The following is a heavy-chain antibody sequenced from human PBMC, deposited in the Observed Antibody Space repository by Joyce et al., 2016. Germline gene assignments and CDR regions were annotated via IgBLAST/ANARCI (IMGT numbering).Heavy chain of an antibody. CDR2: INHSSTT. V-gene: IGHV4-34*01. J-gene: IGHJ6*02. Sequence: QVHLQEWGAGLLKPTETLSLTCGVYGGSFDSYYWSWVRQPPGKGLELIGEINHSSTTNYNPSLKRRVTISVDTSKRHVSLKLTSVTAADTAVYYCARVGPDLGGATPEFYYYGMDVWGQGTTVIVSS. CDR1: GGSFDSYY. D-gene: IGHD1-26*01. CDR3: ARVGPDLGGATPEFYYYGMDV.